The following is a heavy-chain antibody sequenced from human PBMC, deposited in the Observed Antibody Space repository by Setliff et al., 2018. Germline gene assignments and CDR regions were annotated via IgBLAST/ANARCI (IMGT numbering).Heavy chain of an antibody. CDR2: IYKSGST. CDR1: GGSVSSGSYY. J-gene: IGHJ4*02. Sequence: SETLSLTCTVSGGSVSSGSYYWSWIRQPAGKGLEWFGHIYKSGSTNYNPSPKSRVTMSLDTSKNQFSLNLYPVTAADTAVYYCARAFDSSGYYGESHTHYFDNWGQGTLVTVSS. D-gene: IGHD3-22*01. CDR3: ARAFDSSGYYGESHTHYFDN. V-gene: IGHV4-61*09.